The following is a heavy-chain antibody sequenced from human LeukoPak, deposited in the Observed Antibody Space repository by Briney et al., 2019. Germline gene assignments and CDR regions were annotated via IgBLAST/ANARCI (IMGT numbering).Heavy chain of an antibody. J-gene: IGHJ6*03. CDR1: GGSISSYY. Sequence: PSQTLSLTCTVSGGSISSYYWSWIRQPPGKGLEWIGYIYYSGSTNYNPSLKSRVTISVDTSKNQFSLKLSSVTAADTAVYYCARETSQKGAHYMDVWGKGTTVTISS. V-gene: IGHV4-59*01. CDR2: IYYSGST. CDR3: ARETSQKGAHYMDV. D-gene: IGHD3-16*01.